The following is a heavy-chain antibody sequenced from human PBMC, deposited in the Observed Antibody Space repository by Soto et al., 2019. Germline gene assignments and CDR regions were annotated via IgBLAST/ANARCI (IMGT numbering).Heavy chain of an antibody. CDR1: GGSISSGGYY. CDR3: VANDYYSMGV. CDR2: IHHSGSP. J-gene: IGHJ6*02. V-gene: IGHV4-61*05. D-gene: IGHD2-21*02. Sequence: SETLSLTCTVSGGSISSGGYYWSWVRQSPGKGLEWIGEIHHSGSPNYNPSLRSRVTISPDKSKNQLSLELTAVTGADTAVYFCVANDYYSMGVWGQGTTVTVSS.